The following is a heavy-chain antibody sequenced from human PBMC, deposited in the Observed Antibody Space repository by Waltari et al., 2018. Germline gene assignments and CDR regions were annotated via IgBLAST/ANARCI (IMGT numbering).Heavy chain of an antibody. J-gene: IGHJ5*02. Sequence: QVQLVQSGAEVKKPGASVKVSCKASGYTFSDYGISWVRQAPGQGLEWMGWISGNKGHTNHAQKFQGTVTLTRDTSISTAYMELTSLTSDDSALYYCARGRDVHAYYDYNWFDPWGHGTLVTVSS. CDR3: ARGRDVHAYYDYNWFDP. D-gene: IGHD5-12*01. V-gene: IGHV1-18*01. CDR2: ISGNKGHT. CDR1: GYTFSDYG.